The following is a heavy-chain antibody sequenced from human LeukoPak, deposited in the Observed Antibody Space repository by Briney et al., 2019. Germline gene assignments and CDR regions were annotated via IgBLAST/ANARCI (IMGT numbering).Heavy chain of an antibody. D-gene: IGHD6-13*01. J-gene: IGHJ4*02. CDR1: GFTFSNAW. V-gene: IGHV3-15*01. Sequence: GGSLRLSCAASGFTFSNAWMSWVRQAPGKGLEWVGRIKSKTDGGTTDYAAPVKGRFTISRDDSKNTLYLQMNSLKTEDTAVYYCTTDYRCSSSWGHFDYWGQGTLVTVSS. CDR3: TTDYRCSSSWGHFDY. CDR2: IKSKTDGGTT.